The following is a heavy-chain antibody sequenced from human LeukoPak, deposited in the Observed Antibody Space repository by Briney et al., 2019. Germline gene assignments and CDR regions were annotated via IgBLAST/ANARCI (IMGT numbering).Heavy chain of an antibody. Sequence: SVKVSCKASGGTFSSYAISWVRQAPGQGLEWMGGIIPIFGTANYAQKFQGRVTITADEFTSTAYMELSSLRSEDTAVYYCAKPSIAARHYYYGMDVWGQGTTVTVSS. CDR1: GGTFSSYA. CDR2: IIPIFGTA. D-gene: IGHD6-6*01. V-gene: IGHV1-69*13. J-gene: IGHJ6*02. CDR3: AKPSIAARHYYYGMDV.